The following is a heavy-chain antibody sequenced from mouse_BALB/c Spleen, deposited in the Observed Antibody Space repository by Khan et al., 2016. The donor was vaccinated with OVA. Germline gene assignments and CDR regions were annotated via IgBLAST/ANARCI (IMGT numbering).Heavy chain of an antibody. D-gene: IGHD3-3*01. J-gene: IGHJ3*01. CDR2: ISSGGSF. Sequence: EVQLQESGPGLVKPSQSLSLTCSVTGYSITSAYYWNWIRQFPGNKLEWMGYISSGGSFNYNPSLKNRISITRDTSKNQFFLKLNSVTPEDTATYYSARAGRWFDYWGQGTLVTVSA. CDR3: ARAGRWFDY. CDR1: GYSITSAYY. V-gene: IGHV3-6*02.